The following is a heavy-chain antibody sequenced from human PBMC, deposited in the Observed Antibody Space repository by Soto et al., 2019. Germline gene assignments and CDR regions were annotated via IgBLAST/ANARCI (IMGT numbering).Heavy chain of an antibody. Sequence: QITLKESGPTLVKPTQTLTLTCTFSGFSLSTGGVGVGWIRQPPGKALEWLVVSFWDDDNRYSPSLKSRLTVIKDTSKNQVVLRMTNMDPVDTATYYCAHRMGKYGFWNGGYFDSWGQGTLVNVPS. V-gene: IGHV2-5*02. J-gene: IGHJ4*02. CDR2: SFWDDDN. CDR1: GFSLSTGGVG. D-gene: IGHD3-3*01. CDR3: AHRMGKYGFWNGGYFDS.